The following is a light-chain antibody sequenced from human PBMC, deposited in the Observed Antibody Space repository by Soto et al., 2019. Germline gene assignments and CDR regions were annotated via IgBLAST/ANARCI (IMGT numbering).Light chain of an antibody. CDR1: SSNIGSNY. V-gene: IGLV1-47*01. CDR3: AAWDDSLSAWV. Sequence: QSVLTQPPSASGNPGQRVTISCSGSSSNIGSNYVYWYQQLPGTAPKLLIYRYNQRPSGVPDRCSGSKSGTSASLAISGLRSEDEADYYCAAWDDSLSAWVFGGGTKLTVL. J-gene: IGLJ3*02. CDR2: RYN.